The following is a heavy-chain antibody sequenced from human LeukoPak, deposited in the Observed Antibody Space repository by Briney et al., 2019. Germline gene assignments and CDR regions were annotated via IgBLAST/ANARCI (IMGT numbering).Heavy chain of an antibody. CDR1: GGSISSSSYY. D-gene: IGHD3-22*01. J-gene: IGHJ4*02. V-gene: IGHV4-39*02. Sequence: SETLSLTCTVSGGSISSSSYYWGWIRQPPGKGLEWIGSIYYSGSTYYNPSLKSRVTISVDTSKNQFSLKLSSVTAADTAVYYCAREAGYYDSSYDYWGQGTLVTVSS. CDR2: IYYSGST. CDR3: AREAGYYDSSYDY.